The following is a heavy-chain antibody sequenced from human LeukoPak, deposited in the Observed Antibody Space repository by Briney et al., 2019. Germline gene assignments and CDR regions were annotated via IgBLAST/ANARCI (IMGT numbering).Heavy chain of an antibody. Sequence: GGSLRLSCAASGFTFSSYAMIWVRQAPGKGLEWVSVIYSGGSTYYADSVKGRFTISRDNSKNTLYLQMNSLRAEDTAVYYCAASGSRWMNYFDYWGQGTLVTVSS. CDR2: IYSGGST. V-gene: IGHV3-66*01. CDR3: AASGSRWMNYFDY. CDR1: GFTFSSYA. D-gene: IGHD3-10*01. J-gene: IGHJ4*02.